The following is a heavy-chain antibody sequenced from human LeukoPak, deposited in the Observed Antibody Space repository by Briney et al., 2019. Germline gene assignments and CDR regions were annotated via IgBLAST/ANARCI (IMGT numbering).Heavy chain of an antibody. CDR2: ISAYNGNT. D-gene: IGHD6-19*01. V-gene: IGHV1-18*01. Sequence: ASVKVSCKASGYTFTSYGISWVRQAPGQGVEWLGWISAYNGNTNYAQKLQGRVTMTTDTSTSTAYMELRSLRSDDTAVYYFARDSDLGWAVAVTAPFDYWGQGTLVTVSS. CDR3: ARDSDLGWAVAVTAPFDY. CDR1: GYTFTSYG. J-gene: IGHJ4*02.